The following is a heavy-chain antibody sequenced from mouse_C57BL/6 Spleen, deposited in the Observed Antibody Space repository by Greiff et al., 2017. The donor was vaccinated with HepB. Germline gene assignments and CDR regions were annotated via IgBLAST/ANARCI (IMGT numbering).Heavy chain of an antibody. D-gene: IGHD2-4*01. J-gene: IGHJ2*01. CDR1: GFTFSDYY. V-gene: IGHV5-16*01. Sequence: EVKVVESEGGLVQPGSSMKLSCTASGFTFSDYYMAWVRQVPEKGLEWVANINYDGSSTYYLDSLKSRFIISRDNAKNILYLQMSSLKSEDTATYYCAREGGDYGYFDYWGQGTTLTVSS. CDR2: INYDGSST. CDR3: AREGGDYGYFDY.